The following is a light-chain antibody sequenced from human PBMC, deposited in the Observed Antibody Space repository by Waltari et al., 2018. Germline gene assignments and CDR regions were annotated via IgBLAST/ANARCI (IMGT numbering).Light chain of an antibody. V-gene: IGLV10-54*01. J-gene: IGLJ2*01. CDR1: SPNSGHQS. CDR3: SAWDSSVSAVV. Sequence: QAGLTQPPSVSKGLRQTATPTCTGNSPNSGHQSEAWLQQHQGHPPKLLSYRDFNRPSGISERFSASRSGNTASLTISGLQPEDEADYYCSAWDSSVSAVVFGGGTKLTVL. CDR2: RDF.